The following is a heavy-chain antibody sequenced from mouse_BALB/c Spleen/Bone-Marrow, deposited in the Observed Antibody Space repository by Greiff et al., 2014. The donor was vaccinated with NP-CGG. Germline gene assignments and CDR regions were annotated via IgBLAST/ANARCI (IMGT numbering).Heavy chain of an antibody. CDR2: ISDGGSYT. Sequence: EVQLVESGGGLVKPGGSLKLSCAASGFTFRDYYMYWVRQTPEKRLEWVATISDGGSYTYYPDSVKGRFTISRDNAKNNLYLQMSSLKSEDTAMYYCARALYGSSYGFAYWGQGTLVTVSA. D-gene: IGHD1-1*01. J-gene: IGHJ3*01. CDR1: GFTFRDYY. V-gene: IGHV5-4*02. CDR3: ARALYGSSYGFAY.